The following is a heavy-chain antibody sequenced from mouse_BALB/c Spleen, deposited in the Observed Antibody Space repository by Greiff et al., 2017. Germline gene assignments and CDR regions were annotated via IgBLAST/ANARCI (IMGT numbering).Heavy chain of an antibody. CDR2: IYPGDGDT. Sequence: QVQLQQSGPELVKPGASVKISCKASGYAFSSSWMNWVKQRPGQGLEWIGRIYPGDGDTNYNGKFKGKATLTADKSSSTAYMQLSSLTSVDSAVYFCASPTARATHFDYWGQGTTLTVSS. D-gene: IGHD3-1*01. V-gene: IGHV1-82*01. CDR1: GYAFSSSW. J-gene: IGHJ2*01. CDR3: ASPTARATHFDY.